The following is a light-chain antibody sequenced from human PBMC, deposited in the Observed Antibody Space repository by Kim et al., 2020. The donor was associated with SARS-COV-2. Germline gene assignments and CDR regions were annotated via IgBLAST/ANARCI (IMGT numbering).Light chain of an antibody. CDR1: TGAINRGHY. Sequence: PAGTVTNTWGSSTGAINRGHYPNWLQEKPGQAPSTLIDDTSNKHSWAPALFAGSLLGGKAALTLSGAQPEDEAEYYCLLSYSGARVFGGGTQLTVL. J-gene: IGLJ2*01. CDR3: LLSYSGARV. CDR2: DTS. V-gene: IGLV7-46*01.